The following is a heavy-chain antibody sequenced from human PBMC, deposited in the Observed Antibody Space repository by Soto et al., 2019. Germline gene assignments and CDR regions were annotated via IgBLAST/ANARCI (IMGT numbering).Heavy chain of an antibody. J-gene: IGHJ4*02. CDR2: IYHSGST. CDR1: SGSISSSHW. Sequence: SETLSLTCIVSSGSISSSHWWTWIRQPPGKGLEWIGEIYHSGSTNYNPSFKSRVTMSVDTFKNQFSLNLRSVTAADTAVYYCARRPKRSGYSGPDFWGRGTLVTVSS. V-gene: IGHV4-4*02. D-gene: IGHD5-12*01. CDR3: ARRPKRSGYSGPDF.